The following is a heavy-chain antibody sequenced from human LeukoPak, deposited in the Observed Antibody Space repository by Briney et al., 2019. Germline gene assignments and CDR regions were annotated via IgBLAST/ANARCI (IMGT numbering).Heavy chain of an antibody. V-gene: IGHV1-2*02. J-gene: IGHJ5*02. CDR2: INPNSGGT. CDR1: GYTFTGYY. D-gene: IGHD3-22*01. Sequence: ASVKVSCKASGYTFTGYYMHWVRQAPGQGLEWMGWINPNSGGTNYAQKFQGRVTMTRDTPISTAYMELSRLRSDDTAVYYCAREDLGVIWAPKFDPWGQGTLVTVSS. CDR3: AREDLGVIWAPKFDP.